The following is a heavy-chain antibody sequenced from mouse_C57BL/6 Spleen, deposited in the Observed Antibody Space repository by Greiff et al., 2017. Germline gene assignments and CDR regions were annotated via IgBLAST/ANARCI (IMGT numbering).Heavy chain of an antibody. V-gene: IGHV1-61*01. J-gene: IGHJ1*03. CDR3: ARLGGYDYDDDDV. CDR2: IYPSDSET. Sequence: VQLQQPGAELVRPGSSVKLSCKASGYTFTSYWMDWVKQRPGQGLEWIGNIYPSDSETHYNQKFKDKATLTVDKSSSTAYMQLSSLTSEDSAVYYCARLGGYDYDDDDVWGTGTTVTVSS. D-gene: IGHD2-4*01. CDR1: GYTFTSYW.